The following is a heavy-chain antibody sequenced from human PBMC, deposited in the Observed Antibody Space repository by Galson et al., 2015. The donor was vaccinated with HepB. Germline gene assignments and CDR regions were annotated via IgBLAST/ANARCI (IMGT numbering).Heavy chain of an antibody. V-gene: IGHV3-23*01. J-gene: IGHJ4*02. D-gene: IGHD2-15*01. CDR1: GFTFTRYA. Sequence: SLRPSCAASGFTFTRYAMTWVRQAPGKGLEWVASITNSGGKTYYTDSVKGRFTISRDNSKNTLFLQLNSLRAEDTAVYYCAKDGIMVANNPYHFHYWGQGTLVTVSS. CDR2: ITNSGGKT. CDR3: AKDGIMVANNPYHFHY.